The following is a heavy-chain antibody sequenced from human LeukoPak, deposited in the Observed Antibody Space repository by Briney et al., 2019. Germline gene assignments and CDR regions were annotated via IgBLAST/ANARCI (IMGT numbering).Heavy chain of an antibody. CDR1: GYSFTSYW. D-gene: IGHD3-3*01. J-gene: IGHJ4*02. Sequence: GESLKISCKGSGYSFTSYWIGWVRQMPGKGLEWMGIIYPGDSDTRYSPSFQGQVTISADKSISTAYLQWSSLKASDTAMYYCARRGETYYDFWSGYQGYYFDYWGQGTLVTVSS. CDR2: IYPGDSDT. V-gene: IGHV5-51*01. CDR3: ARRGETYYDFWSGYQGYYFDY.